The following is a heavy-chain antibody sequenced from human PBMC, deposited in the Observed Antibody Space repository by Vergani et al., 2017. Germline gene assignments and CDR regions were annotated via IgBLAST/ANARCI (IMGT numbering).Heavy chain of an antibody. CDR3: ARSSYFDILTGRDAVDI. Sequence: QVQLQESGPGLVKPSQTLSLTCAVSGGSINSSPYCWNWIRQPAGKGLEWIGRVFASGNTNYNPSFKSRVTISVDTSKNQFSLKLNSVTAADTVVYFCARSSYFDILTGRDAVDIWGQGTMVTVS. CDR1: GGSINSSPYC. D-gene: IGHD3-9*01. J-gene: IGHJ3*02. V-gene: IGHV4-61*02. CDR2: VFASGNT.